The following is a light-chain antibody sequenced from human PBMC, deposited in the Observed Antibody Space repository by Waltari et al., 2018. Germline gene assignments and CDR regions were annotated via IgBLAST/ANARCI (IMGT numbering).Light chain of an antibody. CDR1: NIETKS. CDR2: YDS. J-gene: IGLJ3*02. V-gene: IGLV3-21*04. CDR3: QVWDDTNNSGV. Sequence: YVVTQPPSVSVAPGKTARLTCEGENIETKSVNWYQQKAGQAPLLVMVYDSDRPSGIPGRFSGSNSGSTATLTINWVEPGDEADYHCQVWDDTNNSGVFGGGTKLTVL.